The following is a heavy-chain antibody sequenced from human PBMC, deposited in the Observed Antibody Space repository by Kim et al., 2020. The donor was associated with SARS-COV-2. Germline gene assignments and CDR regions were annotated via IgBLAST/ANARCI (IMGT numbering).Heavy chain of an antibody. J-gene: IGHJ6*02. V-gene: IGHV3-21*01. Sequence: VKGRFTISRANAKNSLYLQMNSLRADDTAVYYCARPVVPAARGDYYGMDVWGQGTTVTVSS. D-gene: IGHD2-2*01. CDR3: ARPVVPAARGDYYGMDV.